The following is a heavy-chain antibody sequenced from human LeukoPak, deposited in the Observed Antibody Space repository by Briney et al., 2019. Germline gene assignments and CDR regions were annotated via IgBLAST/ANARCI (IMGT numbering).Heavy chain of an antibody. D-gene: IGHD4-11*01. CDR3: ATLTTTYFDY. V-gene: IGHV4-30-4*01. CDR1: GGSISSGNYY. J-gene: IGHJ4*02. Sequence: PSQTLSLTCTVSGGSISSGNYYWSWIRQPPGKGLEWIGNIYYSGSTDYNPSLKSRVTISVDTSKNQFSLKLSSVTAADTALYYCATLTTTYFDYWGQGTLVTVSS. CDR2: IYYSGST.